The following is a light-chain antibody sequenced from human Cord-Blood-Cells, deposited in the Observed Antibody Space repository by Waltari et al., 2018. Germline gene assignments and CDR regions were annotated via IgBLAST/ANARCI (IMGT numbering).Light chain of an antibody. CDR3: QSYDSSLSGWV. CDR1: SSTIGAGFD. J-gene: IGLJ3*02. Sequence: QSVLTQPPSVSGAPGQRVTISCTGSSSTIGAGFDVHWYQQLPGTAPKLLIYGNSNRPSGVSDRFSGSKSGTSASLAITGLQAEDEADYYCQSYDSSLSGWVFGGGTKLTVL. V-gene: IGLV1-40*01. CDR2: GNS.